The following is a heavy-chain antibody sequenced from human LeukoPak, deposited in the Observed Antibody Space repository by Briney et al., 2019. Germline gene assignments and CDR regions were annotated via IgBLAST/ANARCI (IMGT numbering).Heavy chain of an antibody. V-gene: IGHV3-30*02. D-gene: IGHD4-11*01. CDR3: AKDAPDYSNYYFDY. Sequence: PGGSLRLSCAASGFTFSSYGMHWVRQAPGKGLEWVAFIRYDGSNKYYADSVKGRFTISRDNSKNTLYLQMNSLRAEDTAVYYCAKDAPDYSNYYFDYWGQGTLVTVSS. J-gene: IGHJ4*02. CDR1: GFTFSSYG. CDR2: IRYDGSNK.